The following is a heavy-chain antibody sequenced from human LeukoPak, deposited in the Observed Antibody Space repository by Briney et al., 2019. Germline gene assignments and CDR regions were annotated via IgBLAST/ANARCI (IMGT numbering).Heavy chain of an antibody. V-gene: IGHV3-74*01. CDR3: ARDPSPYSRGWDYLDY. J-gene: IGHJ4*02. Sequence: PGGSLRLSCAASGLTFSSYWMHWVRQAPGKGLVWVSRINSDGSSTRYADSVKGRFTISRDNAKNTLYLQMNSLRVEDTAVYYCARDPSPYSRGWDYLDYWGQGTLVTVSS. CDR2: INSDGSST. CDR1: GLTFSSYW. D-gene: IGHD6-19*01.